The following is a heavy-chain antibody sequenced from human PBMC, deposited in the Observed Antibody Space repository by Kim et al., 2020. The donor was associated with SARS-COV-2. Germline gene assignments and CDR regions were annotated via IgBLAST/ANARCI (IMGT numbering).Heavy chain of an antibody. CDR3: ARAGKATQEVDP. D-gene: IGHD2-15*01. V-gene: IGHV4-31*02. J-gene: IGHJ5*02. Sequence: YYTPYLLRRVTIPVDTSKTQVSLKLSSVTAADTAVYYCARAGKATQEVDPWGQGTLVTVSS.